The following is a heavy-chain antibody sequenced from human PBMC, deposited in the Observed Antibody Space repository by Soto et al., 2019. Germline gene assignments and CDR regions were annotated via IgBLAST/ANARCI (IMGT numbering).Heavy chain of an antibody. Sequence: GSSVKVSCKASGGTFSSYAISWVRQAPGQGLEWMGGIIPIFGTANYAQKFQGRVTITADESTSTAYMELSSLRSEDTAVYYCASRLRFLEWLTFDIWGQGTMVTVSS. D-gene: IGHD3-3*01. J-gene: IGHJ3*02. V-gene: IGHV1-69*13. CDR2: IIPIFGTA. CDR1: GGTFSSYA. CDR3: ASRLRFLEWLTFDI.